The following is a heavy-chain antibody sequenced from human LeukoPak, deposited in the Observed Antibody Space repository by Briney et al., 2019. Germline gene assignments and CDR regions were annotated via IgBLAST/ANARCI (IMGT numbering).Heavy chain of an antibody. CDR3: ARDRMGYFQH. CDR1: GGSFSGYY. J-gene: IGHJ1*01. D-gene: IGHD2-8*01. CDR2: INHSGST. V-gene: IGHV4-34*01. Sequence: PSETLSLTCAVYGGSFSGYYWSWIRQPPGKGLEWIGEINHSGSTNYNPSLKSRVTISVDTSKNQFSLKLSSVTAADTAVYYCARDRMGYFQHWGQGTLVTVSS.